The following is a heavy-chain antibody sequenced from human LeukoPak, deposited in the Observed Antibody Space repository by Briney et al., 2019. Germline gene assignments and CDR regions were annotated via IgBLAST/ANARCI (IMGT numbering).Heavy chain of an antibody. CDR1: GYTFTGYY. J-gene: IGHJ4*02. Sequence: ASVKVSCKAPGYTFTGYYMHWVRQAPGQGLEWMGWINPNSGGTNYAQKFQGRVTMARDTSISTAYMELSRLRSDDTAVYYCARDAFIAATHGWSDYWGQGTLVTVSS. D-gene: IGHD6-6*01. V-gene: IGHV1-2*02. CDR3: ARDAFIAATHGWSDY. CDR2: INPNSGGT.